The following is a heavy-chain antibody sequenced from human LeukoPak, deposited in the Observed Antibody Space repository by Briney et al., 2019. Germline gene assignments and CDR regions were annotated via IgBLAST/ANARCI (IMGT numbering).Heavy chain of an antibody. V-gene: IGHV3-23*01. J-gene: IGHJ4*02. CDR2: ISGSGGST. D-gene: IGHD6-19*01. CDR3: AKVRGERAVAGLDY. Sequence: GGSLRLSCAASGFTFSSYGMSWVRQAPGKGLGWVSAISGSGGSTYYADSVKGRFTISRDNSKNTLYLQMNSLRAEDTAVYYCAKVRGERAVAGLDYWGQGTLVTVSS. CDR1: GFTFSSYG.